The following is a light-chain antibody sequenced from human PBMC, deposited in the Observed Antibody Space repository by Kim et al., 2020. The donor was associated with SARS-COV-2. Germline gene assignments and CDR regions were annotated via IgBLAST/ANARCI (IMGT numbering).Light chain of an antibody. Sequence: ATINCKSSQNILYSSNSKHYLAWYQQKPGQPPKLLMYWASTRESGVPDRFSGSGSGTDFTLTISSLQAEDVAVYYCQQYYSTPQTFGQGTKVDIK. J-gene: IGKJ1*01. V-gene: IGKV4-1*01. CDR3: QQYYSTPQT. CDR2: WAS. CDR1: QNILYSSNSKHY.